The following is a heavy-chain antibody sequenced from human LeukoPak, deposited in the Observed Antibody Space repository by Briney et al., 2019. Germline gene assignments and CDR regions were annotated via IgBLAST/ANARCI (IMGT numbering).Heavy chain of an antibody. Sequence: GGSLRLSCAGSGFPFSSYPISWVRQPPGKGLEWVSAITASGDSTYSAESVKGRFTISRDNSKNTLYLQMNSLRGEDTAVYYCAKGGQIVVGPTVTGNYMDVWGKGTTVSVSS. J-gene: IGHJ6*03. D-gene: IGHD2-2*01. CDR1: GFPFSSYP. CDR2: ITASGDST. CDR3: AKGGQIVVGPTVTGNYMDV. V-gene: IGHV3-23*01.